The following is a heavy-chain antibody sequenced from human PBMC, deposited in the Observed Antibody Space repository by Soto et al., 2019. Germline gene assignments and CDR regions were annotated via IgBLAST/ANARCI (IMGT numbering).Heavy chain of an antibody. CDR3: ARGDDYGDYAVIPYYMDV. CDR2: ISASGRYI. D-gene: IGHD4-17*01. J-gene: IGHJ6*03. Sequence: EVQLVESGGGLVKPGGSLRLSCTASGFTFTNYNMNWVRQAPGKGLEWVSSISASGRYIFYADSVKGRFTISRGNAQNSLFLQMNSLRADDTAVYYCARGDDYGDYAVIPYYMDVWGKGTTVTVSS. CDR1: GFTFTNYN. V-gene: IGHV3-21*01.